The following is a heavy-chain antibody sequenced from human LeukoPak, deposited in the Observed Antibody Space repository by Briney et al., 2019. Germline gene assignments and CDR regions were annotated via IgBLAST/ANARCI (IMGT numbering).Heavy chain of an antibody. J-gene: IGHJ4*02. CDR2: INYSGYT. V-gene: IGHV4-39*01. Sequence: SETLSLTCTVSGGSISSSTVYWGWIRQPPGKGLEWIGGINYSGYTYYNPSLKSRVTISVDTPKNQYPLKLSSVTAADTAVYYCARPGYYDNSGFNFDYWGQGTLVTVSS. CDR3: ARPGYYDNSGFNFDY. CDR1: GGSISSSTVY. D-gene: IGHD3-22*01.